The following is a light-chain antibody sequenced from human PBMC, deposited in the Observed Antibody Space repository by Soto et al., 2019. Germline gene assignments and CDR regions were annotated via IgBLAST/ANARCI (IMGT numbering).Light chain of an antibody. CDR2: DVS. V-gene: IGLV2-14*03. CDR1: SSDIGYYNF. CDR3: SSYTTSSTRV. Sequence: QSALTQPASVSGSPGQSITISCTGTSSDIGYYNFVSWYQQHPGKAPKLMIYDVSNRPSGVSNRFSASKSGNTASLTISGLQAKDEADYYCSSYTTSSTRVFGTGTKVTVL. J-gene: IGLJ1*01.